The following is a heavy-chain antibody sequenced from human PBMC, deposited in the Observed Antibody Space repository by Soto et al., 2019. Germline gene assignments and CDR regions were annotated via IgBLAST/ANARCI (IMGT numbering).Heavy chain of an antibody. CDR3: ARAMLDWFDP. D-gene: IGHD3-10*02. J-gene: IGHJ5*02. V-gene: IGHV4-30-4*01. CDR2: IYYSGST. Sequence: SETLSLTCTVSGGSLNSGDYHWSWIRQSPGKGLEWIGAIYYSGSTYYNPSLKSRIRISVDTSKNQFSLKVNSVTAADTAVYYSARAMLDWFDPWGQGTLVTVSS. CDR1: GGSLNSGDYH.